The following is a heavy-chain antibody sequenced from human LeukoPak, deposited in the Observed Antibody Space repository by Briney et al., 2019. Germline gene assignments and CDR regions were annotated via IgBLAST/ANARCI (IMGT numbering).Heavy chain of an antibody. V-gene: IGHV3-9*01. Sequence: GGSLRLSCAASGFTFDDYAMHWVRQAPGKGLEWVSGISWNSGSIGYADSVKGRFTISRDNAKNSLYLQMNSLRAEDTAVYYCAREGGPRWLQLRAFDIWGQGTMVTVSS. J-gene: IGHJ3*02. D-gene: IGHD5-24*01. CDR1: GFTFDDYA. CDR2: ISWNSGSI. CDR3: AREGGPRWLQLRAFDI.